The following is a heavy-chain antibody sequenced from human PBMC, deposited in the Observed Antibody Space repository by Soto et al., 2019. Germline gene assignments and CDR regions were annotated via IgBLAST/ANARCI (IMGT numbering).Heavy chain of an antibody. D-gene: IGHD2-2*01. V-gene: IGHV4-30-4*01. CDR2: IYYSGST. Sequence: QVQLQESGPGLVKPSQTLSLTCTVSGGSISSGDYYWSWIRQPPGKGVEWIGYIYYSGSTYYNPSLKCRVTISADTSKNKFTLKLSCVPAADTAVYYCTRDDVVVVPAAGRRAFDIWGQGTIVTVSS. CDR1: GGSISSGDYY. J-gene: IGHJ3*02. CDR3: TRDDVVVVPAAGRRAFDI.